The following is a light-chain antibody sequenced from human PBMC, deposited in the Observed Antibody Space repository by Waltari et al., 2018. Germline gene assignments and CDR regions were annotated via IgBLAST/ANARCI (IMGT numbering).Light chain of an antibody. CDR2: WAS. CDR3: HQYYSTPYT. V-gene: IGKV4-1*01. J-gene: IGKJ2*01. CDR1: QSVLHSSNNRNY. Sequence: DIVMTQSPESLGVSLGEKATINCKSSQSVLHSSNNRNYLAWYQQKPGQPPKLLIFWASSRDSGVPDRYSGSGSKTDFTLTISSLQPEDVATYFCHQYYSTPYTFGQGTKLEIK.